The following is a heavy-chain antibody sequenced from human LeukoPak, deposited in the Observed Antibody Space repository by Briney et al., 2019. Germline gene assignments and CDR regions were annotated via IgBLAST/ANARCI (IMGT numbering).Heavy chain of an antibody. D-gene: IGHD2-15*01. CDR3: AVALGYCSGGSSYSLLTTDY. V-gene: IGHV4-39*01. CDR1: GCSINNSSYY. CDR2: IYYSGST. J-gene: IGHJ4*02. Sequence: SETVSLTCTVSGCSINNSSYYWRWIRQPPENGLERIASIYYSGSTYYDPSLKSRVTISVDTSKSPFSLKLSSVTAADTAVYYCAVALGYCSGGSSYSLLTTDYWGQGTLVTVSS.